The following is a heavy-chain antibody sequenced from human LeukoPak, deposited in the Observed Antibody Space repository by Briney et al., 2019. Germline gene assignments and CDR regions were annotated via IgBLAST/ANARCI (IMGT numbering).Heavy chain of an antibody. D-gene: IGHD2-15*01. V-gene: IGHV1-69*13. J-gene: IGHJ5*02. CDR2: IIPIFGTA. CDR3: ARAGYCSGGSCYPPRSWFDP. CDR1: GYTFSSYA. Sequence: EASVKVSCXASGYTFSSYAISWVRQAPGQGLEWMGGIIPIFGTANYAQKFQGRVTITADESTSTAYMELSSLRSEDTAVYYCARAGYCSGGSCYPPRSWFDPWGQGTLVTVSS.